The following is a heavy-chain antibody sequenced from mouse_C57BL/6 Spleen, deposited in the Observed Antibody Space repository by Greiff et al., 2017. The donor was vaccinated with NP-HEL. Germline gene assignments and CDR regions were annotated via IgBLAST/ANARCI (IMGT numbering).Heavy chain of an antibody. V-gene: IGHV1-50*01. CDR3: ARSIITTVVAPYWYFDV. CDR2: IDPSDSYT. D-gene: IGHD1-1*01. Sequence: QVQLQQPGAELVKPGASVKLSCKASGYTFTSYWMQWVKQRPGQGLEWIGEIDPSDSYTNYNQKFKGKATLTVDTSSSTAYMQLSSLTSEDSAVYYCARSIITTVVAPYWYFDVWGTGTTVTVSS. J-gene: IGHJ1*03. CDR1: GYTFTSYW.